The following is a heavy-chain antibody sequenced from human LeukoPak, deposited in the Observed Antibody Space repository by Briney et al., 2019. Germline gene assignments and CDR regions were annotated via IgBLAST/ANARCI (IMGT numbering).Heavy chain of an antibody. J-gene: IGHJ6*03. CDR2: INHSGST. CDR3: ARGLRSSWYGTYYYYYMDV. CDR1: GGSFSGYY. V-gene: IGHV4-34*01. Sequence: SETLSLTCAVYGGSFSGYYWSWIRQPTGKGLEWIGEINHSGSTNYNPSLKSRVTISVDTSKNQFSLKLSSVTAADTAVYYCARGLRSSWYGTYYYYYMDVWGKGTTVTVSS. D-gene: IGHD6-13*01.